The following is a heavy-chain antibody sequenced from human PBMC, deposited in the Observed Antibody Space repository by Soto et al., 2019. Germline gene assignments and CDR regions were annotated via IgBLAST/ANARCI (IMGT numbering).Heavy chain of an antibody. CDR2: ITSSSSYI. J-gene: IGHJ4*02. D-gene: IGHD3-22*01. Sequence: GGSLRLSCAASGFTFSLYSMIWVRQAPGKGLEWVASITSSSSYIYYEDSLKGRFTISRDNAMNSLFLQLGSLRAEDTAVYFCVRARSTDSRPDYWGQGTLVTVSS. V-gene: IGHV3-21*01. CDR3: VRARSTDSRPDY. CDR1: GFTFSLYS.